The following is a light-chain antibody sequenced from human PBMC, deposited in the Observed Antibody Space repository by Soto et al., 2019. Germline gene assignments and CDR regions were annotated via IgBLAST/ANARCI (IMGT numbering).Light chain of an antibody. CDR2: ATS. J-gene: IGKJ5*01. V-gene: IGKV3-15*01. CDR3: QQYDNKPPIT. CDR1: QSVSTN. Sequence: EIVMTQSPATLSLSPGERATLSCRASQSVSTNFSWYQQKPGQAPRLLIYATSTRATGIPDRFTGSGSGTEFTLTISSLQSEDFAVYHCQQYDNKPPITFGQGTRLEIK.